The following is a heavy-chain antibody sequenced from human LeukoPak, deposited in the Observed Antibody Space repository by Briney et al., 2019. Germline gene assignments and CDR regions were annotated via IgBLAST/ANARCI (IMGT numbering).Heavy chain of an antibody. V-gene: IGHV3-30-3*01. CDR3: AKGHLIHSDYFGPSRGGKGLFDY. D-gene: IGHD4-11*01. CDR1: GFTFSSYA. J-gene: IGHJ4*02. Sequence: PGGSLRLSCAASGFTFSSYAMHWVRQAPGKGLEWVAVISYDGSNKYYADSVKGRFTISRDNSKNTLYLQMSSLRAEDTAVYYCAKGHLIHSDYFGPSRGGKGLFDYWGQGTLVTVSS. CDR2: ISYDGSNK.